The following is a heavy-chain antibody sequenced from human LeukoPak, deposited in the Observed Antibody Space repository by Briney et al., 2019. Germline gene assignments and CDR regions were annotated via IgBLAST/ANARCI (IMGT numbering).Heavy chain of an antibody. CDR3: AKDIFTTAHYYFDY. CDR2: ISWNSGSI. D-gene: IGHD4-17*01. Sequence: GGSLRLSCAASGFTFDDYAMHWVRQAPGKGLEWVSGISWNSGSIGYADSVKGRFTISRDNAKNSLYLQMNSLRAEDTALYYCAKDIFTTAHYYFDYCGQGTLVTVSS. J-gene: IGHJ4*02. CDR1: GFTFDDYA. V-gene: IGHV3-9*01.